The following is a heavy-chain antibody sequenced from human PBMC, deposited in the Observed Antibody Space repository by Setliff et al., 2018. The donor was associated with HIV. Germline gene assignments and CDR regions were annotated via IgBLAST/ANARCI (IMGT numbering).Heavy chain of an antibody. J-gene: IGHJ4*02. D-gene: IGHD3-9*01. Sequence: SETLSLTCTVSGGSISNYYWSWIRQPPGKELEWIGYIYYSGSPNYNPSLKSRVTISVDTSKNQFSLNLSSVTAADTAVYYCARHSDRTGYYSPFDNWGQGTLVTVSS. CDR3: ARHSDRTGYYSPFDN. V-gene: IGHV4-59*08. CDR2: IYYSGSP. CDR1: GGSISNYY.